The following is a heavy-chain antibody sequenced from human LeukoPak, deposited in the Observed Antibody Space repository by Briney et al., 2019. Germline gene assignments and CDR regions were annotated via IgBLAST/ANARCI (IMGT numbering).Heavy chain of an antibody. D-gene: IGHD3-9*01. Sequence: GASVKVSCKASGYTFTSYGISWVRQAPGQGLEWMGWISAYNGNTEYAQKVQGRVTMTTDTSISTAYMELGRLRSDDTAVYYCARHYGNDILTESGFDPWGQGTLVTVSS. CDR2: ISAYNGNT. V-gene: IGHV1-18*01. J-gene: IGHJ5*02. CDR3: ARHYGNDILTESGFDP. CDR1: GYTFTSYG.